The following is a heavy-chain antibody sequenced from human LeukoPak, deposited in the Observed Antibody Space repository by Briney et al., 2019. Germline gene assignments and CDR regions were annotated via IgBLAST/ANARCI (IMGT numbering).Heavy chain of an antibody. V-gene: IGHV4-38-2*02. CDR1: GYSISSGYY. Sequence: SETLSLTCTVSGYSISSGYYWGWIRQPPGKGLEWIGSIYHSGSTYYSPSLKSRVTISVDTSKNQFSLKLSSVTAADTAVYYCAGGDDAFDIWGQGTMVTVSS. J-gene: IGHJ3*02. CDR2: IYHSGST. CDR3: AGGDDAFDI.